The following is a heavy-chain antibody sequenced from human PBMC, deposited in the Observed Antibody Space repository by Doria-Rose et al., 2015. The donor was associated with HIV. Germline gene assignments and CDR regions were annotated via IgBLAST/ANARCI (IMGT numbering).Heavy chain of an antibody. D-gene: IGHD6-13*01. V-gene: IGHV2-26*01. CDR3: ARIKSSRWYHKYYFDF. CDR1: GVSLSSPGMG. J-gene: IGHJ4*02. CDR2: IFSDDER. Sequence: SGPVLVKPTETLTLTCTVSGVSLSSPGMGVSWIRQPPGKALERLAYIFSDDERSYKTSLKSRLTISRGTSKSQVVLTMTDMDPVDTATYYCARIKSSRWYHKYYFDFWGQGTLVIVSA.